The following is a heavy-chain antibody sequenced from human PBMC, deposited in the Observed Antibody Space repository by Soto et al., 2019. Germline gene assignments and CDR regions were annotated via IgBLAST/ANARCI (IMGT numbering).Heavy chain of an antibody. V-gene: IGHV1-18*01. CDR1: GYTFTNYG. D-gene: IGHD2-8*02. Sequence: QVQLVQSGAEVKKPGASVKVSCKASGYTFTNYGVSWVRQAPGQGLEWMGWISAYNGNTDYAQKLQGRVTMTTDTSTNTADVELRSLRSDDTAVYYCARLGAYCTGSSCFDSWGQGTLVTVSS. J-gene: IGHJ4*02. CDR3: ARLGAYCTGSSCFDS. CDR2: ISAYNGNT.